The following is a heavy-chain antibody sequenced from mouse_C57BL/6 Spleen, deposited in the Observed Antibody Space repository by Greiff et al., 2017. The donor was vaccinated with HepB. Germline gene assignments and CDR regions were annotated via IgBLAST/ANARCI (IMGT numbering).Heavy chain of an antibody. CDR2: IDPETGGT. D-gene: IGHD2-1*01. V-gene: IGHV1-15*01. CDR1: GYTFTDYE. J-gene: IGHJ3*01. Sequence: VQLQQSGAELVRPGASVTLSCKASGYTFTDYEMHWVKQTPVQGLEWIGAIDPETGGTAYNQKFKGKAILTADKSSSTAYMELRSLTSEDSAVYYCTRNYGNYGFAYWGQGTLVTVSA. CDR3: TRNYGNYGFAY.